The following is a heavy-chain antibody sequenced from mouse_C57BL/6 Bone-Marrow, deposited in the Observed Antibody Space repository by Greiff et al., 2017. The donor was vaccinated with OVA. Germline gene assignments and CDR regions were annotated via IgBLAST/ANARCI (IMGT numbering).Heavy chain of an antibody. CDR1: GYTFTSYW. D-gene: IGHD1-1*01. Sequence: QVQLQQPGAELVKPGASVKMSCKASGYTFTSYWITWVKQRPGQGLEWIGDIYPGSGSTNYNEKFKSKATLTGDTSSSTAYMQLSSLTSEDSAVYYCARGYYGSYAMDYWGQGTSVTVSS. V-gene: IGHV1-55*01. CDR3: ARGYYGSYAMDY. CDR2: IYPGSGST. J-gene: IGHJ4*01.